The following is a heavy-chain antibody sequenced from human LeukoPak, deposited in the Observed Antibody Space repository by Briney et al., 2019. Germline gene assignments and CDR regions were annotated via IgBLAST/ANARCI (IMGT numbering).Heavy chain of an antibody. CDR2: ISYDGSNK. D-gene: IGHD4-17*01. Sequence: PGGSLRLSCAASGFTFSSYGMHWVRQAPGKGLEWVAVISYDGSNKYYADSVKGRFTISRDNSKNTLYLQMNSLRAEDTAMYYCARETGSAVGSTDFDYWGQGTLVTVSS. V-gene: IGHV3-30*03. CDR1: GFTFSSYG. CDR3: ARETGSAVGSTDFDY. J-gene: IGHJ4*02.